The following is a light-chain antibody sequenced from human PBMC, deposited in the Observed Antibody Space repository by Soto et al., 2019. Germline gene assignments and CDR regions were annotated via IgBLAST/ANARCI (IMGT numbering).Light chain of an antibody. J-gene: IGKJ4*01. Sequence: DIQMTQSPSSLSASVGDGGTSTCRASQSISSYVSWYQQKPGKAPKLLMYDASSLESGVSSRFSGSGSGTEFTLIISSLQPDDFATYYCQQYKTSLLTFGGGTKVDIK. CDR3: QQYKTSLLT. V-gene: IGKV1-5*01. CDR2: DAS. CDR1: QSISSY.